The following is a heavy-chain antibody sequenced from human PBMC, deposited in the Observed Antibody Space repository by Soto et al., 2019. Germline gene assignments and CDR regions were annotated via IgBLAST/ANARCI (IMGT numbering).Heavy chain of an antibody. CDR3: ARGGATPVWYYYYGMDV. V-gene: IGHV4-4*07. J-gene: IGHJ6*02. CDR1: GGSISRYY. Sequence: SETLSLTCTVSGGSISRYYWSGIRQPAGKGLEWIGRIYTSGSTNYNPSLKSRVTMSVDTSKNQFSLKLSSVTAADTAVYYCARGGATPVWYYYYGMDVWGQGTTVTVSS. D-gene: IGHD3-16*01. CDR2: IYTSGST.